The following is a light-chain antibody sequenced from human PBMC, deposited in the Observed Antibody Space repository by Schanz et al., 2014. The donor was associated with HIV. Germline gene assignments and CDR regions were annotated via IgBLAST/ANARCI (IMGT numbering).Light chain of an antibody. CDR1: SSDIGDYDF. J-gene: IGLJ1*01. Sequence: QSALTQPASVSGSPGQSITISCTGTSSDIGDYDFVSWYQQYPGKAPKVMIYDVTIRPSGASVRFSGSKSGNTASLTISGVPAEDEAEYCCASYTSSATFVVGTGTKLTVL. CDR3: ASYTSSATFV. CDR2: DVT. V-gene: IGLV2-14*03.